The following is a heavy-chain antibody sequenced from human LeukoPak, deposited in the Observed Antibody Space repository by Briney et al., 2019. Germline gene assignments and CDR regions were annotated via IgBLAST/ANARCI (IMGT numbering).Heavy chain of an antibody. D-gene: IGHD5-12*01. V-gene: IGHV3-23*01. CDR1: GFTFSSYA. J-gene: IGHJ4*02. Sequence: PGGSLRLSCAASGFTFSSYAMSWVRQAPGKGLEWVSAISGSGGSTYYADSVKGRFTISRDNSKNTLYLQMNSLRAEDTAVYYCAKALTGPYWGYDWNYYFDYWGQGTLVTVSS. CDR3: AKALTGPYWGYDWNYYFDY. CDR2: ISGSGGST.